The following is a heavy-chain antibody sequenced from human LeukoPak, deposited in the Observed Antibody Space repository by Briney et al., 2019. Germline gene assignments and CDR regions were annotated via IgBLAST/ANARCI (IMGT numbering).Heavy chain of an antibody. Sequence: GGSLRLSCAASGFTFSSYAMSWVRQAPGKGLEWVSAFSGSGGSTYYADSVKGRFTISRDNSKNTLYLQMNSLRAEDTAVYYCAKVPGYSSSWPDYWGQGTLVTVSS. CDR1: GFTFSSYA. V-gene: IGHV3-23*01. CDR2: FSGSGGST. CDR3: AKVPGYSSSWPDY. D-gene: IGHD6-13*01. J-gene: IGHJ4*02.